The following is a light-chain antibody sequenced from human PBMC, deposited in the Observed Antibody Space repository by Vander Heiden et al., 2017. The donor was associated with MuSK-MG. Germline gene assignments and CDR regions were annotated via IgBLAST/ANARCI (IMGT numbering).Light chain of an antibody. Sequence: DIVLTPSPATLSVSPGERATLSCRASQSVSSNLAWYQQKPGQAPRLLIYGASTRATGIPARFSGSGYGTEFTLTISSRQSEDFAVYSCQQHDNWPSLTFGHGTKVDIK. CDR1: QSVSSN. J-gene: IGKJ3*01. CDR2: GAS. V-gene: IGKV3-15*01. CDR3: QQHDNWPSLT.